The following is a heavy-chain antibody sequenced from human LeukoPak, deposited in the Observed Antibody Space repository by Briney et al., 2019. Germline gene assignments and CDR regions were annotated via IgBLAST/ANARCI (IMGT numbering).Heavy chain of an antibody. CDR3: ARYSRPAATLDY. CDR1: GGSFSGYY. V-gene: IGHV4-34*01. CDR2: INHSGST. J-gene: IGHJ4*02. Sequence: SETLSLTCAVYGGSFSGYYWSWIRQPPGKGLEWIGEINHSGSTNHNPSLKSRVTISVDTSKNQFSLKLSSVTAADTAVYYCARYSRPAATLDYWGQGTLVTVSS. D-gene: IGHD2-2*01.